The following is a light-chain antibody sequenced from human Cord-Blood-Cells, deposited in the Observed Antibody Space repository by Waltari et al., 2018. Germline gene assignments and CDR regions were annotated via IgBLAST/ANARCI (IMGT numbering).Light chain of an antibody. V-gene: IGKV3-15*01. Sequence: EIVMTQSPATLSVSHGERATLPCRASQSVSSNLAWYQQKPGQAPRLLIYGASTRATGIPARFSGSGSGTEFTLTISSLQSEDFAVYYCQQYNNWPPYTFGQGTKLEIK. CDR1: QSVSSN. CDR3: QQYNNWPPYT. J-gene: IGKJ2*01. CDR2: GAS.